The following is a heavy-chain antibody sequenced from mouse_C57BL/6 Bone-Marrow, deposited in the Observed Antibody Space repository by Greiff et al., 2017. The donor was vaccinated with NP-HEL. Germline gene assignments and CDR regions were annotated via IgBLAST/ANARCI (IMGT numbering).Heavy chain of an antibody. Sequence: EVMLVESGGGLVQPGGSMKLSCVASGFTFSNYWMNWVRQSPEKGLEWVAQIRLKSDNYATHYAESVKGRFTISRDDSKSSVYLQMNSLRAEDTGIYYCTVYYDYDGTFAYWGQGTLVTVSA. V-gene: IGHV6-6*02. J-gene: IGHJ3*01. CDR1: GFTFSNYW. D-gene: IGHD2-4*01. CDR2: IRLKSDNYAT. CDR3: TVYYDYDGTFAY.